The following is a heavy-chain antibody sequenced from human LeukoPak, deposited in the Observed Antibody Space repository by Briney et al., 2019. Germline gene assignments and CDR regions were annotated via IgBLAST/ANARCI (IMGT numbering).Heavy chain of an antibody. CDR2: ISGGGDYA. V-gene: IGHV3-23*01. J-gene: IGHJ4*02. CDR3: AKMSSWRIVGTTNFDY. D-gene: IGHD1-26*01. CDR1: GFTLSNYA. Sequence: GRSLRLSCAVSGFTLSNYAMTWVRQAPGKGLEWVSIISGGGDYAYYADSVKDRFTASTDISMDTLYLQMNSLRAEDTAIYYCAKMSSWRIVGTTNFDYWGQGTLVTVSS.